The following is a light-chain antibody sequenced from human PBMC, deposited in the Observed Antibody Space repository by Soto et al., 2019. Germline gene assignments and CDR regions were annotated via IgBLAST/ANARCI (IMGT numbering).Light chain of an antibody. CDR1: GGDIGNYNL. Sequence: SITNTGTGGDIGNYNLVSWYRQNPGEAPKLIIYEVNKRPSGISSRLSGSKSGYTAFLTISGLQAEDEADYHCCSYAGSHSYIFGSGTKVTVL. CDR3: CSYAGSHSYI. CDR2: EVN. J-gene: IGLJ1*01. V-gene: IGLV2-23*02.